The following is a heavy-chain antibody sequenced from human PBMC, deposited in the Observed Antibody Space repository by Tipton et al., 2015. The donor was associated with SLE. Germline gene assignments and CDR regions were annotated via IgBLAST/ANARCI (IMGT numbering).Heavy chain of an antibody. CDR1: GFTFSSYW. V-gene: IGHV3-7*02. Sequence: GSLRLSCAASGFTFSSYWMSWVRQAPGKGLEWVANIKQDGSEKYYVDSVKGRFTISRDNSKNTLYLQMNSLRAEDTAVYYCAKVGFGYSSSWYSDYWGQGTLVTVSS. CDR3: AKVGFGYSSSWYSDY. CDR2: IKQDGSEK. D-gene: IGHD6-13*01. J-gene: IGHJ4*02.